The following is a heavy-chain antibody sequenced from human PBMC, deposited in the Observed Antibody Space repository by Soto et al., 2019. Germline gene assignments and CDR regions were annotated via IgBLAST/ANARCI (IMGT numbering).Heavy chain of an antibody. CDR2: ISYSGST. V-gene: IGHV4-39*01. J-gene: IGHJ4*02. Sequence: QLQLQESGPGLVKPSETLSLTCTVSGGSISSSSYYWGWIRQPPGKGLERIGSISYSGSTYYNPSLKSGVIIAVETSKNQFSLKLSSVTAANTAVYYCARRNYYDSSGYSFDYWGQGTLVTVSS. CDR3: ARRNYYDSSGYSFDY. D-gene: IGHD3-22*01. CDR1: GGSISSSSYY.